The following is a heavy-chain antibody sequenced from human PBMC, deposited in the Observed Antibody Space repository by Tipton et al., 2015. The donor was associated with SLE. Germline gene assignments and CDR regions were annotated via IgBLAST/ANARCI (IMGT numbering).Heavy chain of an antibody. J-gene: IGHJ6*02. Sequence: TLSLTCAVSSYSITSGYFWGWIRQPPGEGLEFIGSLHYSGPTYYNPSLNSRVTISVDTSKNQFSLTLTSMTAADTAIYYCARVKEYTSGTFRLTPLYYYYGFDVWGQGTTVSVSS. D-gene: IGHD6-6*01. CDR3: ARVKEYTSGTFRLTPLYYYYGFDV. CDR1: SYSITSGYF. V-gene: IGHV4-38-2*01. CDR2: LHYSGPT.